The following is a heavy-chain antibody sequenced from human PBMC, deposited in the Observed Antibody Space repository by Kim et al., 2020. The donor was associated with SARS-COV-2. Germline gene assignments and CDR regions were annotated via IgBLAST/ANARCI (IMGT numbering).Heavy chain of an antibody. CDR1: GGSFSGYY. J-gene: IGHJ6*01. CDR2: ISHSGST. Sequence: SETLSLTCAVYGGSFSGYYWSWSRQPPGKGLEWIGEISHSGSTNYNPSLTSRGTISVDTSKNQFTLKLSYVTAADTAVSYCARGGYYCGSGSYSTNYFYCYAMDLWARGTTVPVSS. V-gene: IGHV4-34*01. CDR3: ARGGYYCGSGSYSTNYFYCYAMDL. D-gene: IGHD3-10*01.